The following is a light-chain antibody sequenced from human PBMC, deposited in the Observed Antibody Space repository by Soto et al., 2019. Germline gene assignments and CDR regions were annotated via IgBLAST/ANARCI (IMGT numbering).Light chain of an antibody. CDR2: DVS. J-gene: IGLJ2*01. CDR1: SSDVGGYNY. Sequence: QSALTQPASVSGSPGQSITISCTGTSSDVGGYNYVSWYQQHPGKAPKLMIYDVSNRPSVVSNRFSGSKSGNTASLTISGLQAEDEADYYCSSDTSSSTLVVFGGATKLTVL. CDR3: SSDTSSSTLVV. V-gene: IGLV2-14*01.